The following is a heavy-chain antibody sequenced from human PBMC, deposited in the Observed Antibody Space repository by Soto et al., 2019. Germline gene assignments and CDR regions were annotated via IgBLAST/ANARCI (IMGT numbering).Heavy chain of an antibody. J-gene: IGHJ6*02. CDR3: ARPRLVMGGGESTACHCGLDG. CDR1: GYSFTSYW. CDR2: IDPSDSYT. D-gene: IGHD2-15*01. V-gene: IGHV5-10-1*01. Sequence: GESLKISCKGSGYSFTSYWISWVRQMPGKGLEWMGRIDPSDSYTNYSPSFQGHVTISADKSISTAYLQWSSLKASDTAMYYCARPRLVMGGGESTACHCGLDGWGQGTTVTVSS.